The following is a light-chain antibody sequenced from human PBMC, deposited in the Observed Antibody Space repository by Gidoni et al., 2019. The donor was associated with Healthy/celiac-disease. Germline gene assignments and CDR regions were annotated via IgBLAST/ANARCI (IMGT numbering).Light chain of an antibody. J-gene: IGKJ2*01. CDR2: AAS. CDR3: QQSYSTPPT. V-gene: IGKV1-39*01. CDR1: QSISSY. Sequence: DIQMTQSPSSLSASAGDRVTITCRASQSISSYLNWYQQKPGKAPKLLIYAASSLQSGVPSRFNGSGSGTDFTLTISSLQPEDFATYYCQQSYSTPPTFGQGTKLEIK.